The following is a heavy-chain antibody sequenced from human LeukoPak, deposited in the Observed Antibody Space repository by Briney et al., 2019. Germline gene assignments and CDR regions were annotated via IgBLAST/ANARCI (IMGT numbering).Heavy chain of an antibody. V-gene: IGHV1-2*02. J-gene: IGHJ4*02. CDR2: IDPDTGDT. Sequence: GASVKVSCKPSGYTFIDQYLHWVRQAPGQGLEALGWIDPDTGDTNYPQKFQGRVTMSRDTSISTAYMELNRLRSDDTAVYYCARAGHNSNSGGYDFWGLGTLVTVSS. D-gene: IGHD3-22*01. CDR1: GYTFIDQY. CDR3: ARAGHNSNSGGYDF.